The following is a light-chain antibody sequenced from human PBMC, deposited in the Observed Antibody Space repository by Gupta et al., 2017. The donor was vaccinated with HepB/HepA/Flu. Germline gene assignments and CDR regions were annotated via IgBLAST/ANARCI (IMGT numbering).Light chain of an antibody. J-gene: IGLJ2*01. CDR3: CSLAGSTTLI. CDR2: EVT. CDR1: SSDSGNYNF. Sequence: QSALTQPASVAGSPGQSITISCTGTSSDSGNYNFVSWYQQRPGKAPKLILYEVTKRPSGVSDRFSGSKSGTTASLTISGLQAEDEADYYCCSLAGSTTLIFGGGTKLTVL. V-gene: IGLV2-23*02.